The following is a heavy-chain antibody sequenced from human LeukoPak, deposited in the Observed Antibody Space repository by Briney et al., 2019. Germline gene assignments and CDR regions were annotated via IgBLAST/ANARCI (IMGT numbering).Heavy chain of an antibody. CDR3: AKDMTVTPSTRLDY. D-gene: IGHD4-17*01. Sequence: GGSLRLSCAPSGFTFSNYAMSWVRQAPGKGLEWVSSISGSGGSTYYADSVKGRFTISRDNSKNTLYLQLNSLRAEDTAIYFCAKDMTVTPSTRLDYWGQGTLVTVSS. CDR1: GFTFSNYA. CDR2: ISGSGGST. J-gene: IGHJ4*02. V-gene: IGHV3-23*01.